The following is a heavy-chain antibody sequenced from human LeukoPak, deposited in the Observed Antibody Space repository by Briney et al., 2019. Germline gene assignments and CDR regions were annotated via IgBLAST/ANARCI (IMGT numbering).Heavy chain of an antibody. Sequence: GVSVKVSCKASGYTFTGYYMHWVRQAPGQGLEWMGWINPNSGGTNYAQKFQGRVTMTRDTSISTAYMELSRLRSDDTAVYYCAREAGPRAWFDPWGQGTLVTVSS. J-gene: IGHJ5*02. CDR2: INPNSGGT. V-gene: IGHV1-2*02. CDR1: GYTFTGYY. CDR3: AREAGPRAWFDP. D-gene: IGHD5-24*01.